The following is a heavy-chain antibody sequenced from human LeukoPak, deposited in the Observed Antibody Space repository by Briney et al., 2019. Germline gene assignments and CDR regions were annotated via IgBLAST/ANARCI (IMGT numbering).Heavy chain of an antibody. Sequence: GGSLRHSCADPGFTHSDPYIRWSPQAPGKGLEWVGRIKSKTDGGTTDYAAPVKGRFTISRDDSKNTLYLQMTSLKTEDTAVYYCTTEPRYDILTGLFDYWGQGTLVTVSS. CDR1: GFTHSDPY. J-gene: IGHJ4*02. CDR3: TTEPRYDILTGLFDY. V-gene: IGHV3-15*01. D-gene: IGHD3-9*01. CDR2: IKSKTDGGTT.